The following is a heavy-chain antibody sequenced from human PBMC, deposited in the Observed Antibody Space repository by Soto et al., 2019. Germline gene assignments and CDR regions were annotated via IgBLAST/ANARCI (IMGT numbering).Heavy chain of an antibody. CDR1: GGTFSSYT. CDR2: IIPILGIA. V-gene: IGHV1-69*02. CDR3: ARAGSQLWTTNYYYYMDV. D-gene: IGHD5-18*01. Sequence: ASVKVSCKASGGTFSSYTISWVRQAPGQGLEWMGRIIPILGIANYAQKFQGRVTITADKSTSTAYMELSSLRSEDTAVYYCARAGSQLWTTNYYYYMDVWGKGTTVTVSS. J-gene: IGHJ6*03.